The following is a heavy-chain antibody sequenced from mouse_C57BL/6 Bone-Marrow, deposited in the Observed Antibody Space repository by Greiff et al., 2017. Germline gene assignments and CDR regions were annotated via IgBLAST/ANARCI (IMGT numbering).Heavy chain of an antibody. CDR3: ARGGDDAWFAY. CDR1: GYAFSSSW. CDR2: IYPGDGDT. D-gene: IGHD2-2*01. V-gene: IGHV1-82*01. J-gene: IGHJ3*01. Sequence: VKLMESGPELVKPGASVKISCKASGYAFSSSWMNWVKQRPGKGLEWIGRIYPGDGDTNYNGKFKGKATLTADKSSSTAYMQLSSLTSEDSAVYFCARGGDDAWFAYWGQGTLVTVSA.